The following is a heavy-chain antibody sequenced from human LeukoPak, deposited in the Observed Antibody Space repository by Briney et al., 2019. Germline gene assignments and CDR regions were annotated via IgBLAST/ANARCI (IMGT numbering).Heavy chain of an antibody. CDR2: IYPGDSDV. V-gene: IGHV5-51*01. CDR3: TRNANIAIVPTAIPGMDV. Sequence: GESLKISCKGSGYKFTTYWIDWVRQMPGKGLEWMGIIYPGDSDVRYSPSFQGQVTISVDKSISTAYLQWNSLKASDTAIYYCTRNANIAIVPTAIPGMDVWGQGTTATVSS. J-gene: IGHJ6*02. CDR1: GYKFTTYW. D-gene: IGHD2-2*01.